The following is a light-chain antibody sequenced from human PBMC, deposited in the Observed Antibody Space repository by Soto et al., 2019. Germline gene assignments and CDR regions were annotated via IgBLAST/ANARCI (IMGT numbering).Light chain of an antibody. CDR2: ENN. CDR1: ASNIGRDP. J-gene: IGLJ1*01. V-gene: IGLV1-44*01. Sequence: QSVLTQPPSASGAPGQRVTISCSGSASNIGRDPVNWYQQVPGTAPKPLIYENNHRPSGVPDRFSGSKSGTSASLVISGLQSEDEAEYFCAGWDGSLKGFVFGTGTKVTLL. CDR3: AGWDGSLKGFV.